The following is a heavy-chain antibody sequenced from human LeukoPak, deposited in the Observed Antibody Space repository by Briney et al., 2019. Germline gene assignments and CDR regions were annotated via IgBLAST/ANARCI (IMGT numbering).Heavy chain of an antibody. Sequence: PGGSLRLSCAASGFTFSSYSMNWVRQAPGKGLEWVSSISSSSSYIYYADSVKGRFTISRDNAKNSLYLQMNSLRAEGTAVYYCARDSRIAARPAPNDYWGQGTLVTVSS. V-gene: IGHV3-21*01. J-gene: IGHJ4*02. CDR1: GFTFSSYS. CDR3: ARDSRIAARPAPNDY. D-gene: IGHD6-6*01. CDR2: ISSSSSYI.